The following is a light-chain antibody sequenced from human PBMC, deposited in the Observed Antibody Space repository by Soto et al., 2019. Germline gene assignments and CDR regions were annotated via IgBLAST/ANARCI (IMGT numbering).Light chain of an antibody. CDR1: QAISNY. CDR2: AAS. Sequence: DIQMTQSPSSLSAAVGDTVTITCRASQAISNYLAWYQQKPGKVPELLIYAASFLQSGVPSRFSGGGSGTYFTLTISSLQPEDVATYYCQTYHSAPLTFGGGTKVEIK. CDR3: QTYHSAPLT. V-gene: IGKV1-27*01. J-gene: IGKJ4*01.